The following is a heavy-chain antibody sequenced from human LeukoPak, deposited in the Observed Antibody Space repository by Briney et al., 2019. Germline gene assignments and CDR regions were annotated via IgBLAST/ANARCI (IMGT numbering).Heavy chain of an antibody. CDR1: GFTFSDHY. Sequence: GGSLRLSCAASGFTFSDHYMSWIRQAPGKGLEWVSYISSSSYTVYADSVKGRFTISRDNSKNTLYLQMNSLRAEDTAVYYCAKPRVNYYYYGMDVWGQGTTVTVSS. V-gene: IGHV3-11*03. CDR3: AKPRVNYYYYGMDV. D-gene: IGHD1-14*01. CDR2: ISSSSYT. J-gene: IGHJ6*02.